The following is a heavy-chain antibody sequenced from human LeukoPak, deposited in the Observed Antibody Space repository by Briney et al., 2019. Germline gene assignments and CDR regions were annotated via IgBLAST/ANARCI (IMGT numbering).Heavy chain of an antibody. CDR1: GFTFSSYS. D-gene: IGHD3-22*01. CDR2: ISSSSSCI. V-gene: IGHV3-21*01. CDR3: AGDDDSSSYGVGCWFDP. Sequence: GGSLRLSCAASGFTFSSYSMNWVRQAPGKGLEWVSSISSSSSCIYYADSVKGRFTISRDNAKNSLYLQMNSLRAEDAAVYYCAGDDDSSSYGVGCWFDPWGQGTLVTVSS. J-gene: IGHJ5*02.